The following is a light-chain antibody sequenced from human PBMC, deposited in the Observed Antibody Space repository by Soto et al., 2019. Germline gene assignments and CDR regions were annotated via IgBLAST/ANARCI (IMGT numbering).Light chain of an antibody. CDR2: SNS. V-gene: IGLV1-44*01. CDR3: AAWDDSLKGVL. CDR1: SSSIGGNT. J-gene: IGLJ2*01. Sequence: QLVLTQPPSASGTPGQRVTISCSGSSSSIGGNTVNWYQQLPGTAPKLLIYSNSQRPSGVPDRFSGSKSGTSASLAISGLQSDDEADYYCAAWDDSLKGVLFGGGTKLTVL.